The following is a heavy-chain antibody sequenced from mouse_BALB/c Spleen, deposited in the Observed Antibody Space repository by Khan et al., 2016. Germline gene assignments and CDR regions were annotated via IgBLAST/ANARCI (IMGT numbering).Heavy chain of an antibody. CDR3: ARDGYVN. V-gene: IGHV1-18*01. D-gene: IGHD2-3*01. J-gene: IGHJ2*01. Sequence: EVQLQESDPDLVKPGASLKISCKASGYSFTAYYMYWVKQSHGKSLEWIGRINPNNGATTFNQNFKGKAILTMDKSSTTAYMELRGLASGDSAVNSCARDGYVNWGQGTTLTVSS. CDR2: INPNNGAT. CDR1: GYSFTAYY.